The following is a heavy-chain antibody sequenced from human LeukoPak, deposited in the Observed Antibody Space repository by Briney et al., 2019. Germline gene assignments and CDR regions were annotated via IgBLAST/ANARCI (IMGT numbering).Heavy chain of an antibody. D-gene: IGHD4-17*01. CDR2: ISGGGRTI. V-gene: IGHV3-11*04. CDR3: AKVGDYGDWEY. Sequence: GGSLRLSCAASGFTFTDYYMSWIRQAPGKGLEWISYISGGGRTICNVDSVKGRFTISRDNAKNTLYLQMNSLRAEDTAVYYCAKVGDYGDWEYWGQGTLVTVSS. CDR1: GFTFTDYY. J-gene: IGHJ4*02.